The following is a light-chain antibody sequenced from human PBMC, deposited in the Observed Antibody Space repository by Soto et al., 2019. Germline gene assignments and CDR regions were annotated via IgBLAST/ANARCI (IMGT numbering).Light chain of an antibody. Sequence: DIQMTQSPSSLSASVGDRVTITCRASQSIRSYLTWYQQKSGKAPKLLIYAASSLQGGVPLRFSGSGSGTDFTLTISSLQPEDFATYFCQQSYSTPLTFGGGTKVDIK. V-gene: IGKV1-39*01. J-gene: IGKJ4*01. CDR2: AAS. CDR3: QQSYSTPLT. CDR1: QSIRSY.